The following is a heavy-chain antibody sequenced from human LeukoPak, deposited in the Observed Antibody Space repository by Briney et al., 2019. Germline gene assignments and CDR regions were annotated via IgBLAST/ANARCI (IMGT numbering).Heavy chain of an antibody. CDR2: ISSSSSTI. D-gene: IGHD2-21*02. J-gene: IGHJ6*02. CDR1: GFTFSSYS. CDR3: ARSYCGGDCYLPYYGMDV. V-gene: IGHV3-48*04. Sequence: GGSLRLSCAASGFTFSSYSMNWVRQAPGKGLEWVSYISSSSSTIYYADSVKGRFTISRDNAKNSLYLQMNSLRAEDTAVYYCARSYCGGDCYLPYYGMDVWAKGPRSPSP.